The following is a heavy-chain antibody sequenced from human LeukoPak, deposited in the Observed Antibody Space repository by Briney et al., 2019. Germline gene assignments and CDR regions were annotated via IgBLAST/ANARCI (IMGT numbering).Heavy chain of an antibody. CDR2: ISSTSSYI. J-gene: IGHJ4*02. CDR1: GFPFSDYY. CDR3: ARVSQWLVPY. Sequence: KSWGSPPLSRAASGFPFSDYYMSWIRQAPGKGVEWGSYISSTSSYINYADSVKGRFPISRDNAKNSLFLQMNSLRAEDTAVYYCARVSQWLVPYWGQGTLVTVSS. V-gene: IGHV3-11*05. D-gene: IGHD6-19*01.